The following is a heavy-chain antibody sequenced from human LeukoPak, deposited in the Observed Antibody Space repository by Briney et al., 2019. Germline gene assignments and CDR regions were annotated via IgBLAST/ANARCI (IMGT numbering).Heavy chain of an antibody. J-gene: IGHJ4*02. Sequence: GGSLRLSCAASGFTFSSYGMHWVRQAPGKGLEWVAVISYDGSNKYYADSVKGRFTISRDNSKNTLYLQMNSLRAEDTAVYYCAAHDYGEGIDYWGQGTLVTVSS. D-gene: IGHD4-17*01. CDR1: GFTFSSYG. V-gene: IGHV3-30*03. CDR3: AAHDYGEGIDY. CDR2: ISYDGSNK.